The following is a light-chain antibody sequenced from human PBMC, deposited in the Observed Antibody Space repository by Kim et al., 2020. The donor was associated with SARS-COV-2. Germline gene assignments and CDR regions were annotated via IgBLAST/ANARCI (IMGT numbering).Light chain of an antibody. CDR2: DAS. CDR3: QQYDNLPLIFT. J-gene: IGKJ3*01. Sequence: DIQMTQSPSSLSASVGDRVTITCQASQDISNYLNWYQQKPGKAPKLLIYDASNLETGVPSRFSGSGSGTDFTFTISSLQPEDIATYYCQQYDNLPLIFTFVPGTKVDIK. CDR1: QDISNY. V-gene: IGKV1-33*01.